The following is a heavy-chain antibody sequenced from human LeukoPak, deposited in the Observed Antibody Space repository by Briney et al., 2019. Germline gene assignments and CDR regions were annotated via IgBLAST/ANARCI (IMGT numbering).Heavy chain of an antibody. CDR2: IKEDGSTK. CDR1: GFTFSRYW. Sequence: GGSLRLSRAASGFTFSRYWMSWVRQAPGKGLEWVANIKEDGSTKYYPDSVKGRFTISRDNAKKSQYLQMNSLRAEDTAVYYCARIGYSSSSIDYWGQGTLVTVSS. J-gene: IGHJ4*02. D-gene: IGHD6-6*01. V-gene: IGHV3-7*01. CDR3: ARIGYSSSSIDY.